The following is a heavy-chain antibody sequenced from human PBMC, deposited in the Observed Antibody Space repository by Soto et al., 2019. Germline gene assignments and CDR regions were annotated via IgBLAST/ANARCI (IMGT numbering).Heavy chain of an antibody. D-gene: IGHD2-15*01. J-gene: IGHJ5*02. CDR1: GGSIRTSGYY. CDR2: IYYGGTT. CDR3: SRHRYCSGGSCYHYYNWFDP. V-gene: IGHV4-39*01. Sequence: LQLQESGPGLVKPSETLSVTCSVSGGSIRTSGYYWGWIRQPPGQGLAWIGSIYYGGTTYDNPSLQSRVTISVDTSKNQFSLRLRSVTAADTSVYYCSRHRYCSGGSCYHYYNWFDPWGQGTLVTVSS.